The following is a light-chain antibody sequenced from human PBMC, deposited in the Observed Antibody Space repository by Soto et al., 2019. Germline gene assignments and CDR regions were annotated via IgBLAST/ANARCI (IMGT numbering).Light chain of an antibody. CDR2: GAS. V-gene: IGKV3-20*01. J-gene: IGKJ1*01. CDR1: QSVSSSY. Sequence: EIVLTQSPGALSLSPGERATLSCGASQSVSSSYLAWYQQKPGQAPRLLIYGASTRATGIPDRFSGSGSGTDFTLTISRLEPEDCAVYSCQQYGSSPRTFGQGTKVEIK. CDR3: QQYGSSPRT.